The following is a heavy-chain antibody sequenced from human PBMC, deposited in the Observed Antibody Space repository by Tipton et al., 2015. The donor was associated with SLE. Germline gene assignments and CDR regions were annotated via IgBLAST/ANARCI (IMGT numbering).Heavy chain of an antibody. V-gene: IGHV3-74*03. CDR1: GFTFSTYW. Sequence: QLVQSGGGLVQPGMSLRLSCEASGFTFSTYWMHWVRQGPGKGLVWVSRIYSDGSSTKYADSVKGRFTISRDNAKNMLYLQMNSLRAEDTAVYYCARDRYSSGWYYFDYWGQGTLVTVSS. D-gene: IGHD6-19*01. J-gene: IGHJ4*02. CDR3: ARDRYSSGWYYFDY. CDR2: IYSDGSST.